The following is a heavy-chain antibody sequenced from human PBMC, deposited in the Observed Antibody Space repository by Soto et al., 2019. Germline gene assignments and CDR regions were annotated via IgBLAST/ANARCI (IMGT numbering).Heavy chain of an antibody. Sequence: SETLSLTCTVSGGSISSYYWSWIRQPPGKGLEWIGYIYYSGSTNYNPSLKSRVTISVDTSKNQFSLKLSSVTAADTAVYYFSRGKGRVARPSVYWGQGTLVTV. CDR3: SRGKGRVARPSVY. CDR1: GGSISSYY. V-gene: IGHV4-59*01. J-gene: IGHJ4*02. CDR2: IYYSGST. D-gene: IGHD2-15*01.